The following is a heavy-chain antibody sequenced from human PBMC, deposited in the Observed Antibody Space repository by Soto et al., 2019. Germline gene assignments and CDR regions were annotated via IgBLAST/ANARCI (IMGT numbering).Heavy chain of an antibody. Sequence: PSETLSLTCTVSGGSISSSSYYWGWIRQPPGKGLEWIGSIYYSGSTYYNPSLKSRVTISVDTSKNQFSLKLSSVTAADTAVYYCARHFHGIVGASDYWGQGTLVTVSS. J-gene: IGHJ4*02. V-gene: IGHV4-39*01. CDR1: GGSISSSSYY. D-gene: IGHD1-26*01. CDR3: ARHFHGIVGASDY. CDR2: IYYSGST.